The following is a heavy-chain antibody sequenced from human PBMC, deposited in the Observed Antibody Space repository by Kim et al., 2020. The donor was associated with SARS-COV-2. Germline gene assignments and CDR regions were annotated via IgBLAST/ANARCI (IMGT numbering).Heavy chain of an antibody. J-gene: IGHJ6*01. CDR1: GYTFISYD. Sequence: ASVKVSCKASGYTFISYDINWVRQATGQGLEWMGWMNPNSGNTGYAQKFQGRVSMTRDTSITTAYMELSSLRSEDTAVYYCARVPASSGPTTYNHAMDVW. CDR2: MNPNSGNT. V-gene: IGHV1-8*01. D-gene: IGHD1-1*01. CDR3: ARVPASSGPTTYNHAMDV.